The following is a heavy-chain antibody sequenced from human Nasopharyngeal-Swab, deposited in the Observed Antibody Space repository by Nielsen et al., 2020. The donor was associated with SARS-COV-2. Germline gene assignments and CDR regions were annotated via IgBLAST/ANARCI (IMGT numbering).Heavy chain of an antibody. CDR3: ARDTCNNNWYACYDYGMDV. Sequence: GESLKISCAASGFTFSSYAMHWVRQAPGKGLVWVALISYDGSNKYYADSVKGRFTISRDNSKNTLYLQMNSLRVEDTAVYYCARDTCNNNWYACYDYGMDVWGQGTTVTVSS. D-gene: IGHD1-1*01. CDR2: ISYDGSNK. V-gene: IGHV3-30-3*01. J-gene: IGHJ6*02. CDR1: GFTFSSYA.